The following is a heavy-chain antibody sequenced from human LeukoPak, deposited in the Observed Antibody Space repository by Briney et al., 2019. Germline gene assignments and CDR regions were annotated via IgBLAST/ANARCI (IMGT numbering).Heavy chain of an antibody. D-gene: IGHD5-24*01. CDR1: GFTFSSYS. CDR3: ARDRVEMATRAFDI. J-gene: IGHJ3*02. Sequence: PGGSLRLSCAASGFTFSSYSMNWVRQAPGKGLEWVSSISSSSSYIYYADSVKGRFTISRGNAKNSLYLQMNSLRAEDTAVYYCARDRVEMATRAFDIWGQGTMVTVSS. CDR2: ISSSSSYI. V-gene: IGHV3-21*01.